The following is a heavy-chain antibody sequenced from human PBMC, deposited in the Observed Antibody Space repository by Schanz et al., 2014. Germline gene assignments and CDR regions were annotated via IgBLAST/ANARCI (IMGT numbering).Heavy chain of an antibody. CDR2: IATSTSTR. J-gene: IGHJ1*01. CDR1: GFTFSNYA. V-gene: IGHV3-48*01. CDR3: ASRVHVISLQEGLQI. Sequence: EVQLLESGGGLVKPGCSLRLSCAASGFTFSNYAMSWVRQAPGKGLEWVAYIATSTSTRHYAESVKGRVTISRDNAKTAVSLQMRRLRVEYTAVYYCASRVHVISLQEGLQIWGRGTVVIVSS. D-gene: IGHD3-10*01.